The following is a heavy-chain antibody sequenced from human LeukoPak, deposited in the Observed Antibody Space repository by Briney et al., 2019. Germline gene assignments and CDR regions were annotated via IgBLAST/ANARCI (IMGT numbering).Heavy chain of an antibody. V-gene: IGHV4-30-4*08. J-gene: IGHJ5*02. CDR1: GGSISSGDYY. Sequence: SQTLSLTCTVSGGSISSGDYYWSWIRQPQGKGLEWIGYIYYSGSTYYNPSLKSRVTISVDTSKNQFSLKLSSVTAADTAVYYCARIGYCSGGSCYSNWFDPWGQGTLVTVSS. CDR3: ARIGYCSGGSCYSNWFDP. D-gene: IGHD2-15*01. CDR2: IYYSGST.